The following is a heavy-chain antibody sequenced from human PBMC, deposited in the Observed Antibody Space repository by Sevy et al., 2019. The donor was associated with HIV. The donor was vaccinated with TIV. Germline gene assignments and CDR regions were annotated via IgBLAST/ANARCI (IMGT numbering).Heavy chain of an antibody. CDR2: ISYDGTNK. Sequence: GGSLRLSCAASGFTFGSYALDWVRQAPGKGLEWLAVISYDGTNKYYADSVKGRFTVSRDNSKNTLYVQMNSLRAEDTAVYYCARDEGPLIRGGHYYGMDVWGQRTTVTVSS. J-gene: IGHJ6*02. CDR1: GFTFGSYA. CDR3: ARDEGPLIRGGHYYGMDV. D-gene: IGHD3-10*01. V-gene: IGHV3-30-3*01.